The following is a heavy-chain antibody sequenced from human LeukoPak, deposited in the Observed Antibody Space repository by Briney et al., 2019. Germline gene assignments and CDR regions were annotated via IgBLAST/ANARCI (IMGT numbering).Heavy chain of an antibody. CDR2: ISGSSGYT. D-gene: IGHD1-1*01. CDR3: ARGTGTTAYFDY. CDR1: RFTFSSYG. J-gene: IGHJ4*02. V-gene: IGHV3-21*05. Sequence: GGSLRLSCAASRFTFSSYGMAWVRQAPGKGLEWVSYISGSSGYTKYADSVKGRFTISRDNAKNSLNLQVNSLRAEDTAVYYCARGTGTTAYFDYWGQGTLVTVSS.